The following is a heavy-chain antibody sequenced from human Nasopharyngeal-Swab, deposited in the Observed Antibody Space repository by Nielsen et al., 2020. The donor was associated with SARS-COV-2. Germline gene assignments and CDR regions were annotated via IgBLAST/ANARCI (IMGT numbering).Heavy chain of an antibody. D-gene: IGHD6-6*01. J-gene: IGHJ6*02. Sequence: GESLKISCAASGFTFSTYSMNWVRQAPGKGLEWLSYISESSSFIYYADSMRGRFTISRDNAKNSLFLQMNSLRADDTAVYYCARDTGVTARSSGRDVWGQGTTVTVSS. CDR1: GFTFSTYS. CDR2: ISESSSFI. V-gene: IGHV3-21*05. CDR3: ARDTGVTARSSGRDV.